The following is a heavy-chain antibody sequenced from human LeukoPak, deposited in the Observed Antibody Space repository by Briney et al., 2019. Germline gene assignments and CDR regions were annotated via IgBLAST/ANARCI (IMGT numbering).Heavy chain of an antibody. CDR3: ARGEQPGIAVAGTYYYYYGMDV. J-gene: IGHJ6*02. Sequence: GASVKVSCKASGGTFSSYAISWVRQAPGQGLEWMGWISAYNGNTNYAQKLQGRVTMTTDTSTSTAYMELRSLRSDDTAVYYCARGEQPGIAVAGTYYYYYGMDVWGQGTTVTVSS. CDR2: ISAYNGNT. V-gene: IGHV1-18*01. CDR1: GGTFSSYA. D-gene: IGHD6-19*01.